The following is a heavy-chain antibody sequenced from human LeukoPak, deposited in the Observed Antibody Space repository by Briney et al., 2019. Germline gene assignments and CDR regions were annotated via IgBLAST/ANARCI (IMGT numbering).Heavy chain of an antibody. CDR3: AKEPLRWADDSSGYYYDY. D-gene: IGHD3-22*01. V-gene: IGHV3-23*01. Sequence: GGSLRLSCAASGFTFSSYAMSWARQAPGKGLEWVSAISGSGGSTYYADSVKGRFTISRDNSKNTLYLQVNSLRAEDTAVYYCAKEPLRWADDSSGYYYDYWGQGTLVTVSS. CDR2: ISGSGGST. CDR1: GFTFSSYA. J-gene: IGHJ4*02.